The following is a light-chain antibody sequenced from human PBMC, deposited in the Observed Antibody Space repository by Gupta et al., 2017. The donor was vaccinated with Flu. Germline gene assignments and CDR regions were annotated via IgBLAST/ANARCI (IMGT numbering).Light chain of an antibody. Sequence: SALTQPRSVSGSPGQSVTISCTGTSDDVGAYNLVSWYQHHPGKAPKLMIYDVDKRPSGIPDRFSGSQSGNTASLTISGLQAEDETDYYCCSYAGSDTLVFGGGTKLNVL. CDR3: CSYAGSDTLV. J-gene: IGLJ2*01. CDR2: DVD. V-gene: IGLV2-11*01. CDR1: SDDVGAYNL.